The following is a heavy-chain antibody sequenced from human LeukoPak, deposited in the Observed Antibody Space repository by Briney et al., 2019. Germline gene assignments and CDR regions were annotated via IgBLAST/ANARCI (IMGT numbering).Heavy chain of an antibody. J-gene: IGHJ6*02. CDR1: GFTFGDYA. CDR2: IRRRAFGETA. CDR3: TREGAAAAYDMDV. D-gene: IGHD6-13*01. Sequence: TGGSLRLSCTASGFTFGDYAVSWVRRAPGRGLEWVGLIRRRAFGETADYAGSVKGRFTISRDDSKSIAYLQMNSLKTEDTAVYYCTREGAAAAYDMDVWGQGTTVTVSS. V-gene: IGHV3-49*04.